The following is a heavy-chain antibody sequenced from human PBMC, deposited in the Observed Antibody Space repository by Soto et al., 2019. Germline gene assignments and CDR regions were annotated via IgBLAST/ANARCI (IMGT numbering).Heavy chain of an antibody. D-gene: IGHD6-13*01. CDR3: ARSQLVLGFDSDFDY. J-gene: IGHJ4*02. CDR1: GYTFTSYY. V-gene: IGHV1-46*01. Sequence: QVQLVQSGAEVKKPGASVKVSCKASGYTFTSYYMHWVRQAPGQGLELMGIINPSGGSTSYAQKFQGRVTMTRDTSTSTVYMELSSLRSEDTAVYYCARSQLVLGFDSDFDYWGQGTLVTVSS. CDR2: INPSGGST.